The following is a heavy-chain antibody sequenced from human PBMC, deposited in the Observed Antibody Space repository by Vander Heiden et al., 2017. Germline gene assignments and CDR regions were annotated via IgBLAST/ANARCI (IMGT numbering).Heavy chain of an antibody. J-gene: IGHJ1*01. CDR1: VITFSIYG. V-gene: IGHV3-33*01. CDR3: ARDSYYDSSGYSYCFQH. CDR2: IWYDGSNK. Sequence: VQLVVSGGVVVQPGRSLRLSCAAPVITFSIYGMHWVRQAPGKGLEWVAVIWYDGSNKYYADSVKGRFTISRDNSKNTLYLQMNSLRAEDTAVYYCARDSYYDSSGYSYCFQHWGQGTLVTVSS. D-gene: IGHD3-22*01.